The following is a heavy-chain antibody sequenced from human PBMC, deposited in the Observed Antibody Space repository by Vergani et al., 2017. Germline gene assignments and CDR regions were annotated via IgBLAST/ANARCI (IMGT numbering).Heavy chain of an antibody. J-gene: IGHJ4*02. D-gene: IGHD3-3*01. CDR3: ARGEWLAPYYFDY. V-gene: IGHV3-53*02. Sequence: EVQLVETGGGLIQPGGSLRLSCAASGFTVSSNYMSWVRQAPGEGLEWVSIIFSDYSTYYADSVTGRFTISRDNSKNTLYLQMNSLRAEDTAVYYCARGEWLAPYYFDYWGQGTLVTVSS. CDR2: IFSDYST. CDR1: GFTVSSNY.